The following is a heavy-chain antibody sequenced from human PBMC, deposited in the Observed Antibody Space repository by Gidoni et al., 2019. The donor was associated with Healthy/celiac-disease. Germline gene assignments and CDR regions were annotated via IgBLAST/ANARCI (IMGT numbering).Heavy chain of an antibody. CDR1: GGSISSGSYY. CDR3: ARRSKDYYYYGMDV. Sequence: QVQLQESGPGLVKPSQPLSLTCTVSGGSISSGSYYWSWIRQPAGKGLEWIGRIYTSGSTNYNPSLKSRVTISVDTSKNQFSLKLSSVTAADTAVYYCARRSKDYYYYGMDVWGQGTTVTVSS. V-gene: IGHV4-61*02. J-gene: IGHJ6*02. CDR2: IYTSGST.